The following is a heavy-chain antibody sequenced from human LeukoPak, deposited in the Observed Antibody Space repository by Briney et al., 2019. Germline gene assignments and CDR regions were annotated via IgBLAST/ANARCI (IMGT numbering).Heavy chain of an antibody. CDR3: ARSQLLTGPRAYYYYYYMDV. V-gene: IGHV1-69*05. CDR1: GGTFSSYA. Sequence: SVKVSCKASGGTFSSYAISWVRQAPGQGLEWMGGIIPIFGTANYAQKFQGRVTITTDESTSTAYMELSSLRSEDTAVYYCARSQLLTGPRAYYYYYYMDVWGKGTTVTVSS. CDR2: IIPIFGTA. J-gene: IGHJ6*03. D-gene: IGHD3-9*01.